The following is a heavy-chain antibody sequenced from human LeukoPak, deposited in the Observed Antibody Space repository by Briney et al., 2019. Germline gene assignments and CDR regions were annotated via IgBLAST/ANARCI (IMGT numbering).Heavy chain of an antibody. V-gene: IGHV3-53*01. D-gene: IGHD1-1*01. J-gene: IGHJ4*02. CDR3: ARVQYKSGTYYFDY. CDR2: IYSGST. CDR1: GFTVSSNY. Sequence: GGSLRLSCAASGFTVSSNYMSWVRQAPGKGLEWVSDIYSGSTYYADSVKGRFTISRDDSKNTLYHQMNSLRAEDTAVYYCARVQYKSGTYYFDYWGQGTLVTVSS.